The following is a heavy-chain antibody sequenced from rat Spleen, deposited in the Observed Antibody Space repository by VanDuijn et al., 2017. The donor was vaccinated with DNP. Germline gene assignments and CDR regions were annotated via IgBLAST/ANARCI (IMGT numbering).Heavy chain of an antibody. J-gene: IGHJ3*01. CDR3: ARPNYGGYEGWFAY. D-gene: IGHD1-11*01. CDR1: GFTFSNSD. CDR2: IGTSGGST. V-gene: IGHV5-25*01. Sequence: EVQLVESGGGLVQPGRSMKLSCAASGFTFSNSDMAWVRRAPTKGLEWVASIGTSGGSTYYRDSVKGRFTISRDNAKNTLYLQMDSLRSEDTATYYCARPNYGGYEGWFAYWGQGTLVTVSS.